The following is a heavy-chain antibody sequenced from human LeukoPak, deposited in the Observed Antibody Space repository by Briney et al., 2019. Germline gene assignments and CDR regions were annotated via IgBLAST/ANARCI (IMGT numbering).Heavy chain of an antibody. CDR2: IIPIFGTA. D-gene: IGHD6-13*01. CDR1: GGTFSSYA. Sequence: SVKVSCKASGGTFSSYAISWMRQAPRQGLEWMGGIIPIFGTANYAQKFQGRVTITADESTSTAYMELSSLRSEDTAVYYCARGQLVYYYFDYWGQGTLVTVSS. J-gene: IGHJ4*02. V-gene: IGHV1-69*13. CDR3: ARGQLVYYYFDY.